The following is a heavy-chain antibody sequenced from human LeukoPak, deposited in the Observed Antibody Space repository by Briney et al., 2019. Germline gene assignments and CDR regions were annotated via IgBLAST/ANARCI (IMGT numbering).Heavy chain of an antibody. Sequence: GGSLRLSCAASGFTFSTYGMSWVRQAPGKGLEWVSGINWNGGSTGYADSVKGRFTISRDNAKNSLYLQMNSLRAEDTALYYCARDSLGSYDFWSGYKCGWFDPWGQGTLVTVSS. V-gene: IGHV3-20*04. CDR3: ARDSLGSYDFWSGYKCGWFDP. D-gene: IGHD3-3*01. J-gene: IGHJ5*02. CDR2: INWNGGST. CDR1: GFTFSTYG.